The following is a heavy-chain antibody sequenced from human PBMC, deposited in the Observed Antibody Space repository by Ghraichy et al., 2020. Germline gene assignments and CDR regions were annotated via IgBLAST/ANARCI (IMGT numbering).Heavy chain of an antibody. CDR1: GFTVSSNY. J-gene: IGHJ4*02. D-gene: IGHD3-22*01. Sequence: GESLNISCAASGFTVSSNYMSWVRQAPGKGLEWVSVIYSGGSTYYADSVKGRFTISRDNSKNTLYLQMNSLRAEDTAVYYCARESGQGGYYYFDYWGQGTLVTVSS. V-gene: IGHV3-66*01. CDR3: ARESGQGGYYYFDY. CDR2: IYSGGST.